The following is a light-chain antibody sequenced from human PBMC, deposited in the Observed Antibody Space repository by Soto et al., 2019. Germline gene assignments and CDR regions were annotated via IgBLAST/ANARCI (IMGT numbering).Light chain of an antibody. CDR2: EVS. CDR3: SSYAGSNGGV. CDR1: SSDVGGYNY. J-gene: IGLJ2*01. Sequence: QSALTQPPSASGSPGQSVTISCTGTSSDVGGYNYVSWYQQHPGKAPKLMIYEVSKRPSGVPDRFSGSKSGNTASLTVSGLQAEDEADDYCSSYAGSNGGVFGGGTKLTVL. V-gene: IGLV2-8*01.